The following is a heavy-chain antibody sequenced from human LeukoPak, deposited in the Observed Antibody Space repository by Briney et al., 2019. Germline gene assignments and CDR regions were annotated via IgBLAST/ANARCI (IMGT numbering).Heavy chain of an antibody. D-gene: IGHD3-22*01. CDR3: AKNSDSSGYYPHHYYYNYMDV. V-gene: IGHV3-23*01. CDR2: ISDSGQSP. CDR1: GFIFSTYD. J-gene: IGHJ6*03. Sequence: GGSLRLSCAASGFIFSTYDIHWVRQSPGKGLEYVAGISDSGQSPYYAASVRGRFTISRDNSKNTLYLQMNSLRAEDTAVYYCAKNSDSSGYYPHHYYYNYMDVWGKGTTVTVSS.